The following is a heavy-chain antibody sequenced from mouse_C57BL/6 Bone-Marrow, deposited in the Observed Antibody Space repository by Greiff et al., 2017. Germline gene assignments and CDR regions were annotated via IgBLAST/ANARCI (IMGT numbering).Heavy chain of an antibody. V-gene: IGHV5-17*01. CDR2: ISSGSSTL. CDR3: ARGDYAYEGAWFAY. J-gene: IGHJ3*01. Sequence: EVMLVESGGGLVKPGGSLKLSCAASGFSFSDYGMHWVRQAPEKGLKWVAYISSGSSTLYYTDTVKGRFTISRANAKNTLFLQMTSLRSEDTAMYYCARGDYAYEGAWFAYWGQGTLVTVSA. CDR1: GFSFSDYG. D-gene: IGHD2-2*01.